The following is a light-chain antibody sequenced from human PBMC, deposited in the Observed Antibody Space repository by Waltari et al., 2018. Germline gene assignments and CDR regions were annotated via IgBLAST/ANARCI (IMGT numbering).Light chain of an antibody. CDR2: EGD. V-gene: IGLV2-23*03. J-gene: IGLJ2*01. CDR3: CSYAGGTTFL. Sequence: QSALTQPASVSGSRGQSITISCTGSGSEIDIYNRVSWYQQYPGKAPKLIIYEGDERPSGVSDRFSGSKSGNTASLTISGLQADDEAEYHCCSYAGGTTFLFGGGTKVTVL. CDR1: GSEIDIYNR.